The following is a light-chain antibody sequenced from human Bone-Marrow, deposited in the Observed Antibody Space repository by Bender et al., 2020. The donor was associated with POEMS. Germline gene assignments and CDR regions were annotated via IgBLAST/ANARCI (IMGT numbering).Light chain of an antibody. Sequence: SYELTQPPSVSVSPGQTATITCSGDRLGNKYACWYCQKPGQSPVLVIYEDTKRPSGIPERFSGSNSGDIATLTISGTQAMDEADYYCQAWDTNTMLFGGGTKLTVL. CDR3: QAWDTNTML. CDR2: EDT. V-gene: IGLV3-1*01. CDR1: RLGNKY. J-gene: IGLJ2*01.